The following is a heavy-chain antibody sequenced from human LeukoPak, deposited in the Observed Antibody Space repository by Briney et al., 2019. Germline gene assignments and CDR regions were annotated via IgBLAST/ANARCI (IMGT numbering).Heavy chain of an antibody. CDR2: INPMDGGA. D-gene: IGHD6-13*01. V-gene: IGHV1-69*04. CDR1: GGAFNTYA. Sequence: ASVKVSCKASGGAFNTYAVSWVRQAPGRGLEWMGRINPMDGGAYYARNFQGRVTFTADSSTGTAYMELRSLRSDDTAVYYCARPAAGDHLDYWGQGTLVTVSS. CDR3: ARPAAGDHLDY. J-gene: IGHJ4*02.